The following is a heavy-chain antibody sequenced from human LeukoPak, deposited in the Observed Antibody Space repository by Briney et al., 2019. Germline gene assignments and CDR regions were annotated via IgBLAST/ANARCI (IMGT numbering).Heavy chain of an antibody. D-gene: IGHD3-10*01. CDR1: GFTFSSYA. V-gene: IGHV3-23*01. CDR3: AKDRAPYLDY. Sequence: GGSLRLSCAASGFTFSSYAMTWVRQAPGKGLEWVSGISGSGGSTYYADSVKGRFTISRDNSKNTLYLQMNSLRAEDTAVYYCAKDRAPYLDYWGQGTLVTVSS. J-gene: IGHJ4*02. CDR2: ISGSGGST.